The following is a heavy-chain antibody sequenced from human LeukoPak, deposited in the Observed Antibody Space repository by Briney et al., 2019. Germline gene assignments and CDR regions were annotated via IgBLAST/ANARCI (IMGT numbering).Heavy chain of an antibody. J-gene: IGHJ4*02. Sequence: PSETLSLTCAVYGGSFSGYYWSWIRQPPGKGLEWMGEINHSGSTNYNPSLKSRVTISVDTSKNQFSLKLSSVTAAGTAVYYCARGLAYSSPSNFDYWGQGTLVTVSS. V-gene: IGHV4-34*01. CDR2: INHSGST. CDR3: ARGLAYSSPSNFDY. D-gene: IGHD6-19*01. CDR1: GGSFSGYY.